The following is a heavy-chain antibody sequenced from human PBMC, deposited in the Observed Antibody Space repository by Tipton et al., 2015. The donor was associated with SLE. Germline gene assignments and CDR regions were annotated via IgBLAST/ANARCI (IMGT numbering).Heavy chain of an antibody. J-gene: IGHJ4*02. D-gene: IGHD7-27*01. CDR1: GFTFTRYA. CDR3: TRDFESGASGF. V-gene: IGHV3-74*01. Sequence: GSLRLSCAASGFTFTRYAMTWVRQAPGKGLEWVSRINPESTTIDYADPVKGRSTISRDNSRNTVYLQIDSLRVEDTGVYYCTRDFESGASGFWSQGILVTVSS. CDR2: INPESTTI.